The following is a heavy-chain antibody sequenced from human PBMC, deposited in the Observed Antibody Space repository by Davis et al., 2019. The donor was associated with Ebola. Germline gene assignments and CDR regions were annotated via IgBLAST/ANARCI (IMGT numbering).Heavy chain of an antibody. V-gene: IGHV3-23*01. CDR1: GFTFSSYA. CDR2: FSGSGGST. CDR3: AKTRSYDAFDI. J-gene: IGHJ3*02. Sequence: GESLNISCAASGFTFSSYAMSWVRQAPGKGLEWVSAFSGSGGSTYYADSVKGRFTISRDNSKNTLDLQMNSLRAEDTAVYNCAKTRSYDAFDIWGQGTMVTVSS. D-gene: IGHD1-26*01.